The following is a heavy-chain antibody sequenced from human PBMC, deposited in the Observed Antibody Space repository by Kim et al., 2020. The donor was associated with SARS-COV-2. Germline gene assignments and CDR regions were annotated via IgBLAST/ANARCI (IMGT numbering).Heavy chain of an antibody. V-gene: IGHV3-20*04. D-gene: IGHD3-16*01. Sequence: GGSLRLSCAASGFTYDDYGMRWVRQTPGKGLEWVSGINRNSGGIGYGDSVKGRFTISRDNAKKSLYLQMNGLRVEDTALYYCVRGYAGGPFDLWGQGPLVTVSS. CDR3: VRGYAGGPFDL. CDR2: INRNSGGI. J-gene: IGHJ4*02. CDR1: GFTYDDYG.